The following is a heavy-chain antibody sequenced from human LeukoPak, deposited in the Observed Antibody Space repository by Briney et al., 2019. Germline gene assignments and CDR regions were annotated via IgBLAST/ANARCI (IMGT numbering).Heavy chain of an antibody. CDR3: AREDCGGDCYHY. V-gene: IGHV1-2*02. CDR2: INPNSGGT. J-gene: IGHJ4*02. D-gene: IGHD2-21*02. Sequence: ASVKVSCKASGYTFTGYFIHWLRQTPGQGLEWMGWINPNSGGTNYAQKFQDRVTMTRDTSIRTIYMKLSRLRSDDTGVYVCAREDCGGDCYHYWGQGTLVTVSS. CDR1: GYTFTGYF.